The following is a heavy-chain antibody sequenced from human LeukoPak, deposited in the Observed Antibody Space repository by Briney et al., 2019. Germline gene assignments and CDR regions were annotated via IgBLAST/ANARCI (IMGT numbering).Heavy chain of an antibody. J-gene: IGHJ3*02. CDR2: IYYSGST. V-gene: IGHV4-39*01. CDR3: ARHLVSAPHYYYDRRGDAFDI. Sequence: PGGSLRLSCAASGFTVSDNYMSWVRQAPGKGLEWIGSIYYSGSTYYNPSLKSRVTISVDTSKNQFSLKLSSVTAADTAVYYCARHLVSAPHYYYDRRGDAFDIWGQGTMVTVSS. D-gene: IGHD3-22*01. CDR1: GFTVSDNY.